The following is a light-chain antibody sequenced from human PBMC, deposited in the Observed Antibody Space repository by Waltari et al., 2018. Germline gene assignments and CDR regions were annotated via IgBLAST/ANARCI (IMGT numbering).Light chain of an antibody. CDR2: DVN. CDR3: SSYTSTNTYV. J-gene: IGLJ1*01. Sequence: QSALTQPAAVSESPGQSITISCTGTSSDVGAQNYVSWYQQHPGEAPKLMIYDVNKRPSGTFNRFSGSKSCNTASLSISGLQAEDEADYYCSSYTSTNTYVFRSGTKVTVL. CDR1: SSDVGAQNY. V-gene: IGLV2-14*03.